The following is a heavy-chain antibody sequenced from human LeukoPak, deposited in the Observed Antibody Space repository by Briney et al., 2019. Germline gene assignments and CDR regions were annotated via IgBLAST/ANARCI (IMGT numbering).Heavy chain of an antibody. Sequence: GGSLRLSCAASGFTFSSYAMSWVRQAPGKGLEWVSAISASGDSTHYADSVRGRFTISRDNSKNTLHLQLKSLRAEDTAVYYCAKALSGSYSILDYWGQGTLVTGSS. D-gene: IGHD1-26*01. V-gene: IGHV3-23*01. CDR2: ISASGDST. CDR3: AKALSGSYSILDY. CDR1: GFTFSSYA. J-gene: IGHJ4*02.